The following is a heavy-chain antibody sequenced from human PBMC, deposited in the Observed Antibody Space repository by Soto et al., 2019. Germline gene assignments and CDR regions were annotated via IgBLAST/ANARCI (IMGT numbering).Heavy chain of an antibody. Sequence: PSETLSLTXTVSGGSISSGDYYWSWIRQPPGKGLEWIGYIYYSGSTYYNPSLKSRVTISVDTSKNQFSLKLSSVTAADTAVYYCARAYYDILTGYAGGNGMDVWGQGTTVTVSS. V-gene: IGHV4-30-4*01. CDR2: IYYSGST. D-gene: IGHD3-9*01. CDR3: ARAYYDILTGYAGGNGMDV. J-gene: IGHJ6*02. CDR1: GGSISSGDYY.